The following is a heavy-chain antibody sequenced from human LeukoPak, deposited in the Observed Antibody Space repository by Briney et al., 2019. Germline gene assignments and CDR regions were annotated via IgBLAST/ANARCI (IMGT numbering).Heavy chain of an antibody. V-gene: IGHV3-48*03. CDR3: GRGYPRYDAGWDD. CDR1: GYTFSIYE. D-gene: IGHD5-12*01. CDR2: ISGSGSTI. Sequence: HGGSLRLSCATSGYTFSIYEMSWGPQAPGRGLEWGSYISGSGSTIYYTDSLKGGFTTSRDNAKNSLYLQMNSLRAEHTAVYFCGRGYPRYDAGWDDWGKGTLVTVS. J-gene: IGHJ4*02.